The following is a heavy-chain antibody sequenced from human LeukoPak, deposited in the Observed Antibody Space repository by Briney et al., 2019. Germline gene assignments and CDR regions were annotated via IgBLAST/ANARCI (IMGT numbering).Heavy chain of an antibody. Sequence: GGSPRLSCAASGFTFSSYWMSWVRQAPGKGLEWVANIKQDGSEKYYVDSVKGRFTISRDNAKNSLYLQMNSLRAEETAVYYCASPSGYSYVSSFDYWGQGTLVTVSS. CDR2: IKQDGSEK. CDR1: GFTFSSYW. J-gene: IGHJ4*02. D-gene: IGHD5-18*01. V-gene: IGHV3-7*01. CDR3: ASPSGYSYVSSFDY.